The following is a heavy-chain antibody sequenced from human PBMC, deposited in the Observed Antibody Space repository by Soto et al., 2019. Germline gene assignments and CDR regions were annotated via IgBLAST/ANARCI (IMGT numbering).Heavy chain of an antibody. Sequence: PGGSLGLSFAAPGFTFNSFPISWGRLAPGKGLEWVSTSGSAGGTYYADSLKGRFTVSRDNSKNTLYLQMNSLRAGDTAVYYCAKRTGGGTYAFDIWGQGTMVTVSS. CDR3: AKRTGGGTYAFDI. V-gene: IGHV3-23*01. CDR1: GFTFNSFP. CDR2: SGSAGGT. J-gene: IGHJ3*02.